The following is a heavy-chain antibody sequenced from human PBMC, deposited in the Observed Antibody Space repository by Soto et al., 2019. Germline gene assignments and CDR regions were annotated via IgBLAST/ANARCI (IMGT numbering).Heavy chain of an antibody. D-gene: IGHD3-22*01. J-gene: IGHJ4*02. V-gene: IGHV1-69*01. CDR1: GGTFSRHA. CDR3: ARGWGYDSNDYYYAY. CDR2: IIPIFGTA. Sequence: QVQLVQSGAEVRKPGSSVKVSCKASGGTFSRHAISWVRQAPGQGLEWMGGIIPIFGTANHAQKFEGRVTIIADESTSTVYMELSSLRSEETAMYYCARGWGYDSNDYYYAYWGQGTLVIVS.